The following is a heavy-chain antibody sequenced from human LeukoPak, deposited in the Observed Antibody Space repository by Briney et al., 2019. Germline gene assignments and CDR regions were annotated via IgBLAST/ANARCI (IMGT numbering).Heavy chain of an antibody. V-gene: IGHV1-8*01. CDR2: MNPNSGNT. CDR1: GYTFTSYD. CDR3: ARGNHDYGDYEGY. Sequence: ASVKVSCKASGYTFTSYDINWVRQATGQGLEWMGWMNPNSGNTGYAQKFQGRVTMTRNTSIGTAYMELSSLRSEDTAVYYCARGNHDYGDYEGYWGQGTLVTVSS. J-gene: IGHJ4*02. D-gene: IGHD4-17*01.